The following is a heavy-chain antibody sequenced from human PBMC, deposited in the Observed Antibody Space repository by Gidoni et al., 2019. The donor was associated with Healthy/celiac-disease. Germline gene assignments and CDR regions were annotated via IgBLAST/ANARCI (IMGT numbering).Heavy chain of an antibody. CDR2: ISYDGSNK. CDR3: ARDSDSSGWYTAAG. J-gene: IGHJ4*02. V-gene: IGHV3-30*01. CDR1: GFTFSSYA. D-gene: IGHD6-19*01. Sequence: QVQLVESGGGVVQPGRSLSLSCAASGFTFSSYAMHWVRQAPGKGLEWVAVISYDGSNKYYADSVKGRFTISRDNSKNTLYLQMNSLRAEDTAVYYCARDSDSSGWYTAAGWGQGTLVTVSS.